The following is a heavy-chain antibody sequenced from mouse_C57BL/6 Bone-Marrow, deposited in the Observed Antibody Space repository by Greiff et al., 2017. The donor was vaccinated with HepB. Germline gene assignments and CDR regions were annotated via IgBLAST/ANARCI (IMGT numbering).Heavy chain of an antibody. CDR1: GFNIKDDY. J-gene: IGHJ3*01. D-gene: IGHD1-1*01. V-gene: IGHV14-4*01. Sequence: EVQLQQSGAELVRPGASVKLSCTASGFNIKDDYMHWVKQRPEQGLEWIGWIDPENGDTEYASKFQGKATITADTSSNTAYLQLSSLTSEDTAVYYCTIGYGSSFLFAYWGQGTLVTVSA. CDR2: IDPENGDT. CDR3: TIGYGSSFLFAY.